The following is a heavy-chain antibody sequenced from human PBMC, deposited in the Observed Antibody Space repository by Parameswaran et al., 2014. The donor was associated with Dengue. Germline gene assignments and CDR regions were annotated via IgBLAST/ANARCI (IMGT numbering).Heavy chain of an antibody. CDR2: ISWNSGSI. Sequence: WIRQPPGKGLEWVSGISWNSGSIGYADSVKGRFTISRDNAKNSLYLQMNSLRAEDTALYYCAKEGGGSCYSCFDYWGQGTLVTVSS. D-gene: IGHD2-15*01. J-gene: IGHJ4*02. CDR3: AKEGGGSCYSCFDY. V-gene: IGHV3-9*01.